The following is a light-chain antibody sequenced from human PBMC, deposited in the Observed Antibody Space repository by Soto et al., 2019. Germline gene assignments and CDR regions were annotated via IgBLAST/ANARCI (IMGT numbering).Light chain of an antibody. V-gene: IGKV3-11*01. J-gene: IGKJ2*01. CDR1: QSVSSY. Sequence: EIVLTQSPATLSLSPGERATLSCRASQSVSSYLAWYQQKPGQAPRLLLYDASNRATGIPARFSGSGSGTDFTLTISSLEPDDFAVYYCQQRSNWPPMYTFGQGTKLEIK. CDR3: QQRSNWPPMYT. CDR2: DAS.